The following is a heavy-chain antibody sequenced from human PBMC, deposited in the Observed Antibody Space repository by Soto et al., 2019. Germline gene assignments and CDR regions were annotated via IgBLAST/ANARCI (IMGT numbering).Heavy chain of an antibody. CDR3: AREMPSTAAAYFYYGLNV. CDR1: GGALNNYA. Sequence: SVKVSCQASGGALNNYAIYWVRQAPGQGLEWLGTVVPVFPSVYYAPRFQGRLTITADGSTDTVYMMLTSLKSEDTAVYYCAREMPSTAAAYFYYGLNVWGQGTSVTVAS. V-gene: IGHV1-69*13. D-gene: IGHD6-13*01. CDR2: VVPVFPSV. J-gene: IGHJ6*02.